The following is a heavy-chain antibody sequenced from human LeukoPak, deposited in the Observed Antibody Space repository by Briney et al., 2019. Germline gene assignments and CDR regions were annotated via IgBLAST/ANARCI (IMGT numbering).Heavy chain of an antibody. CDR1: GDSISSSNCY. Sequence: LETLSLTCTVSGDSISSSNCYWGWIRQPPGKGLEWIGSIYFSGGTYYNASLKSRVTISVDTSKNQFSLKLSSVTAADTAVYYCARQTGSGLFSLPGGQGTLVTVSS. D-gene: IGHD3-10*01. V-gene: IGHV4-39*01. CDR2: IYFSGGT. J-gene: IGHJ4*02. CDR3: ARQTGSGLFSLP.